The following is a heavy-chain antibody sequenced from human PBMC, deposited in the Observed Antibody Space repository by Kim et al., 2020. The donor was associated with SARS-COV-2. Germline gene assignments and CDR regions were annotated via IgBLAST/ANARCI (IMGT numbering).Heavy chain of an antibody. D-gene: IGHD3-10*01. CDR1: GYTFTSYD. Sequence: ASVKVSCKASGYTFTSYDINWVRQATGQGLEWMGWKNPNSGNTGYAQKFQGRVTMTRNTSISTAYMELSSLRSEDTAVYYCARGLRVRGVYYYYGMDVWGQGTTVTVSS. J-gene: IGHJ6*02. V-gene: IGHV1-8*01. CDR2: KNPNSGNT. CDR3: ARGLRVRGVYYYYGMDV.